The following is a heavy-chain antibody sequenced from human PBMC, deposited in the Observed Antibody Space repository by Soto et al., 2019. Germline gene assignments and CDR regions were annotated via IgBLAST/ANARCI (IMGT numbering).Heavy chain of an antibody. D-gene: IGHD2-2*01. CDR1: GGSISSYY. V-gene: IGHV4-59*01. Sequence: SETLSLTCTFSGGSISSYYWSLIRQPPGKGLEWIGYTYYSGSTNYNPSLKSRVTISVDTSKNQFSLKLSSVTAADTAVYYCARDFSEDCSSTSCGTNWFDPWGQGTLVTVSS. CDR2: TYYSGST. CDR3: ARDFSEDCSSTSCGTNWFDP. J-gene: IGHJ5*02.